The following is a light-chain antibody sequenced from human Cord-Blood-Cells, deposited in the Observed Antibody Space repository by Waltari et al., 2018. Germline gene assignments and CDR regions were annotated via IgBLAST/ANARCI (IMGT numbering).Light chain of an antibody. CDR3: CSYAGSSTWV. V-gene: IGLV2-23*01. CDR1: SSVVGSYNL. Sequence: QSALTQPASVSGSPGQSITISCTGNSSVVGSYNLVSWYQQHQGKAPKLMIYEGSKRPSGVSNRFSGSKSGNTASLTISGLQAEDDADYYCCSYAGSSTWVFGGGTNLTVL. J-gene: IGLJ3*02. CDR2: EGS.